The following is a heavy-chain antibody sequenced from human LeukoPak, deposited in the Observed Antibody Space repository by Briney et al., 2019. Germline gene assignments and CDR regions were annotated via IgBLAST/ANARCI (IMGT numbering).Heavy chain of an antibody. J-gene: IGHJ4*02. D-gene: IGHD6-19*01. CDR1: GITFSSYE. Sequence: PGGSLRLSCVVSGITFSSYEMNWVRQAPGKGLEWVSYISTSGSTIYYADFVKGRFTISRDNAKNSLYLQMNGLRAEDTAIYYCASPQWLAFWGQGTLVTVSS. CDR2: ISTSGSTI. CDR3: ASPQWLAF. V-gene: IGHV3-48*03.